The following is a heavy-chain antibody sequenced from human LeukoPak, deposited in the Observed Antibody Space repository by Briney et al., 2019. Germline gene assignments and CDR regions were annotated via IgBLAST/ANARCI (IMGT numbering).Heavy chain of an antibody. Sequence: GESLKISCKGSGYFVTHHWIGWVRQMPGKGLEWMGIIYPGDSDTRYSPSFQGQVTISADKSISTAYLQWSSLKASDTAMYYCASQPYYDFWSGYHDAFDIWGQGTMVTVSS. CDR2: IYPGDSDT. J-gene: IGHJ3*02. V-gene: IGHV5-51*01. CDR3: ASQPYYDFWSGYHDAFDI. CDR1: GYFVTHHW. D-gene: IGHD3-3*01.